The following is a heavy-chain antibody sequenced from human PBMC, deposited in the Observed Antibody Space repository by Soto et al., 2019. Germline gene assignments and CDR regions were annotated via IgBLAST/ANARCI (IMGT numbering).Heavy chain of an antibody. CDR1: GFTFSSFW. CDR2: IKPDGSET. J-gene: IGHJ4*02. CDR3: VRDRSGSYLEGFDY. V-gene: IGHV3-7*01. Sequence: EVQLVESGGGLVQLGVSRRLSCAASGFTFSSFWMTWVRQAPWKGLEWVANIKPDGSETYYVDSVKGRFTISSDNARNSLFLEMKRLRSEDTAVYSCVRDRSGSYLEGFDYWVQGTLVTVSS. D-gene: IGHD1-26*01.